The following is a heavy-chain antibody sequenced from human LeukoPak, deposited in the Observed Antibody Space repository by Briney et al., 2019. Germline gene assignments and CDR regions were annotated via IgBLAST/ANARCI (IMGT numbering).Heavy chain of an antibody. Sequence: GASVKVSCKASGYTFTSYAMNWVRQAPGQGLEWMGWINPNSGGTNYAQKFQGRVTMTRDTSISTAYMELSRLRPDDTAVYHCARDTQNAFDIWGQGTMVTVSS. CDR2: INPNSGGT. CDR3: ARDTQNAFDI. V-gene: IGHV1-2*02. J-gene: IGHJ3*02. CDR1: GYTFTSYA.